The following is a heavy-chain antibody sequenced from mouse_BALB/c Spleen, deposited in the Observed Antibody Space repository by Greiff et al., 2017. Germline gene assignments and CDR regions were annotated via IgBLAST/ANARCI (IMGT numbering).Heavy chain of an antibody. CDR2: IDPSDSET. Sequence: QVQLQQSGAELVKPGAPVKLSCKASGYTFTSYWMNWVKQRPGRGLEWIGRIDPSDSETHYNQKFKDKATLTVDKSSSTAYIQLSSLTSEDSAVYYCARGITFYAMDYWGQGTSVTVSS. CDR1: GYTFTSYW. D-gene: IGHD1-1*01. CDR3: ARGITFYAMDY. V-gene: IGHV1-69*02. J-gene: IGHJ4*01.